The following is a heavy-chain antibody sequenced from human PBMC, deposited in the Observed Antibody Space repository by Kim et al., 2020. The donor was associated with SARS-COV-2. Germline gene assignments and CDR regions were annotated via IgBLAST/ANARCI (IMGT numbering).Heavy chain of an antibody. Sequence: GGSLRLSCAASGFTFSSYAMSWVRQAPGKGLEWVSAISGSGGSTYYADSVKGRFTISRDNSKNTLYLQMNSLRAADTAVYYCAKAHPGVMLTGYNYWYFDLCGRGTLGTFSS. CDR3: AKAHPGVMLTGYNYWYFDL. CDR2: ISGSGGST. D-gene: IGHD3-9*01. V-gene: IGHV3-23*01. J-gene: IGHJ2*01. CDR1: GFTFSSYA.